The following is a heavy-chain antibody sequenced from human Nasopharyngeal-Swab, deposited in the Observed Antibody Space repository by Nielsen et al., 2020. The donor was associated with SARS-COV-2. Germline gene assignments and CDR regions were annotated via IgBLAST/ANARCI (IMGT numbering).Heavy chain of an antibody. CDR2: ISSSSSYI. CDR1: GFTFSSYS. J-gene: IGHJ4*02. D-gene: IGHD3-22*01. CDR3: ARGSYYYDSSGYCDY. Sequence: GGSLRLSCAASGFTFSSYSTNWVRQAPGKGLEWVSSISSSSSYIYYADSVKGRFTISRDNAKNSLYLQMNSLRAEDTAVYYCARGSYYYDSSGYCDYWGQGTLVTVSS. V-gene: IGHV3-21*01.